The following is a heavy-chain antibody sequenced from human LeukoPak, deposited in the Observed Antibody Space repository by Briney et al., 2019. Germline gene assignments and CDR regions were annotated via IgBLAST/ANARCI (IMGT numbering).Heavy chain of an antibody. V-gene: IGHV4-39*07. CDR2: IYYSGST. D-gene: IGHD3-9*01. CDR1: GGSISSSSYY. J-gene: IGHJ4*02. Sequence: SETLSLTCTVSGGSISSSSYYWGWIRQPPGKGLEWIGSIYYSGSTYYNPSLKSRVTISVDTSKNQFSLKLSSVTAADTAVYYCARGGPMRDSALRYFDWFMYRGFYYFDYWGQGTLVTVSS. CDR3: ARGGPMRDSALRYFDWFMYRGFYYFDY.